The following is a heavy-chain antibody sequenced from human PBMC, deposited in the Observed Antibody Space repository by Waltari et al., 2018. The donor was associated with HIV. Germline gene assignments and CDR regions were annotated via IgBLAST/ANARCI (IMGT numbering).Heavy chain of an antibody. CDR2: IKQDGSEK. J-gene: IGHJ5*02. V-gene: IGHV3-7*01. CDR1: GFNFTSFW. Sequence: RLSCAASGFNFTSFWLSWVRQGPGKGLEWVASIKQDGSEKYYVDSVKGRFTISRDNDMNSLYLQMNSLRAEDTAVYYCARRPVLYCSSTSCYENWFDPWGQGTLVTVSS. CDR3: ARRPVLYCSSTSCYENWFDP. D-gene: IGHD2-2*01.